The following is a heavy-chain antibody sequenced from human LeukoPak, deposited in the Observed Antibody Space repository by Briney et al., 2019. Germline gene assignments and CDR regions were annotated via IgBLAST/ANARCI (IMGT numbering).Heavy chain of an antibody. D-gene: IGHD6-19*01. J-gene: IGHJ4*02. CDR1: GFTFSSYA. CDR3: AKDRHYLIAVAGLISAFDY. CDR2: IGGSGGST. V-gene: IGHV3-23*01. Sequence: GGSLRLSCAASGFTFSSYAMSWVRQAPGKGLEWVSAIGGSGGSTYYADSVKGRFTISRDNSKNTLYLQMNSLRAEDTAVYYCAKDRHYLIAVAGLISAFDYWGQGTLVTVSS.